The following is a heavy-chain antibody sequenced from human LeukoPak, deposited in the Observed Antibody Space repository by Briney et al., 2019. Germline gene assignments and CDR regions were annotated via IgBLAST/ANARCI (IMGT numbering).Heavy chain of an antibody. CDR1: SGSFGGYY. CDR2: INDSGST. V-gene: IGHV4-34*01. Sequence: PSETLSLTCVVYSGSFGGYYWSWIRQPPGKGLEWIGEINDSGSTNYNPSLKSRATKSVDTSKNQFSLKLSSVTAADTAVYYCARNSAYSSSSGINLWGQGTLVTVCS. D-gene: IGHD6-6*01. J-gene: IGHJ4*02. CDR3: ARNSAYSSSSGINL.